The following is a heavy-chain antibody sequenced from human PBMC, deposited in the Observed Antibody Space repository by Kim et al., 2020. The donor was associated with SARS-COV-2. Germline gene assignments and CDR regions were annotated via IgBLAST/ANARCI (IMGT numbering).Heavy chain of an antibody. J-gene: IGHJ6*02. CDR1: GDGVSSTSAA. CDR3: ARGRLTMVRGVFITYYGVDV. V-gene: IGHV6-1*01. Sequence: SQTLSLTCVISGDGVSSTSAAWNWIRQSPSGGLEWLGRTYYRSRWFNDFALSVKSRITINPDTSKNQFSLQLTSVTPEDTAVYYCARGRLTMVRGVFITYYGVDVWGQGTTVTVSS. D-gene: IGHD3-10*01. CDR2: TYYRSRWFN.